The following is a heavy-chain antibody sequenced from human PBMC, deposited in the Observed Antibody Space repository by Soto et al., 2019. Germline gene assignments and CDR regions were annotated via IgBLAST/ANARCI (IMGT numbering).Heavy chain of an antibody. CDR1: GYTFTSYG. CDR3: ARDPGAVAGTEKVFDY. Sequence: QVQLVQSGAEVKKPGASVKVSCKASGYTFTSYGISWVRQAPGQGLEWMGWISAYNGNSNYAQKLQGRVTMTTDTPTSTAYLERRRLRSDDTAVYYCARDPGAVAGTEKVFDYWGQGTLVTVSS. D-gene: IGHD6-19*01. CDR2: ISAYNGNS. V-gene: IGHV1-18*01. J-gene: IGHJ4*02.